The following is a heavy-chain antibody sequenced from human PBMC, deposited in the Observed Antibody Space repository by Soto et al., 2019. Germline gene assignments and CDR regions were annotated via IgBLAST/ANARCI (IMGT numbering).Heavy chain of an antibody. CDR2: IYTGGNT. J-gene: IGHJ4*02. CDR1: GFTVSNNY. D-gene: IGHD6-6*01. CDR3: ARGAADGARRGLFDY. V-gene: IGHV3-66*01. Sequence: GGSLRLSCAASGFTVSNNYMSWVRQAPGKGLEWISIIYTGGNTYYADSVKDRFTISRDNSKNTLYLQMNSLTVEDTAVYYCARGAADGARRGLFDYWGQGTLVTVSS.